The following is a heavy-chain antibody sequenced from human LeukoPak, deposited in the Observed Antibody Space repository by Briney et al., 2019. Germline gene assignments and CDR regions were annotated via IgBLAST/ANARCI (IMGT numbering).Heavy chain of an antibody. CDR2: INPNSGGT. CDR3: AGAGYSSGWYMGYYYYMDV. D-gene: IGHD6-19*01. CDR1: GYTFTGYY. J-gene: IGHJ6*03. V-gene: IGHV1-2*06. Sequence: ASVKVSCKASGYTFTGYYMHWVRQAPGQGLGWMGRINPNSGGTNYAQKFQGRVTMTRDTSISTAYMELSRLRSDDTAVYYCAGAGYSSGWYMGYYYYMDVWGKGTTVTVSS.